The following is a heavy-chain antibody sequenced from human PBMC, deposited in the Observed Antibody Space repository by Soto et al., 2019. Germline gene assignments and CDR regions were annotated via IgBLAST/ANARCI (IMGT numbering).Heavy chain of an antibody. D-gene: IGHD2-8*01. CDR3: VIDVPNDVYPHDY. CDR2: IKSKTDGGTT. V-gene: IGHV3-15*07. CDR1: GFTFSNAW. J-gene: IGHJ4*01. Sequence: PVGSLRLSCAVSGFTFSNAWMNLVRQAPGKGLEWVGRIKSKTDGGTTDYAVPVEDRFTISRDDSESTLSLQMNNLKVEDTAVYYCVIDVPNDVYPHDYWGHGTLVTVSS.